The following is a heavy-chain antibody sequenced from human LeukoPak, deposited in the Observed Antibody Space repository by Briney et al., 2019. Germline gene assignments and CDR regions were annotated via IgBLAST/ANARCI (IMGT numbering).Heavy chain of an antibody. CDR3: ARVSRDGYNSIFDY. J-gene: IGHJ4*02. D-gene: IGHD5-24*01. Sequence: SETLSLTCTVSGGSISSSSYYWGWIRQPPGKGLEWIGYIYYSGSTYYNPSLKSRVTISVDTSKNQFSLKLSSVTAADTAVYYCARVSRDGYNSIFDYWGQGTLVTVSS. V-gene: IGHV4-30-4*08. CDR2: IYYSGST. CDR1: GGSISSSSYY.